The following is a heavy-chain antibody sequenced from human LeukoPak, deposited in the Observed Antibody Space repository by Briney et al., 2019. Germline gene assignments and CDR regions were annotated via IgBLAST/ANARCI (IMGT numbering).Heavy chain of an antibody. CDR1: GASISSYY. J-gene: IGHJ4*02. Sequence: ETLSLTCTVSGASISSYYWNWVRQAPGKGLEWVGRIKRKTDGGTTDYAAPVEGRFTISRDDSKNTLYLHMNSLKIEDTAVYYCTTLTSFRELDILTNYWGQGTLVTVSS. D-gene: IGHD3-9*01. CDR2: IKRKTDGGTT. V-gene: IGHV3-15*07. CDR3: TTLTSFRELDILTNY.